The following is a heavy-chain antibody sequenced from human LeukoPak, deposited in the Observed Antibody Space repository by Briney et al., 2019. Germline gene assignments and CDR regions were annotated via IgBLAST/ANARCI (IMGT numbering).Heavy chain of an antibody. D-gene: IGHD3-16*01. V-gene: IGHV3-7*01. CDR1: GFTFSTYW. Sequence: GGSLRLSCAASGFTFSTYWMSWVRLAPGKGLEWVANIKQDGSGEYYVDSVKGRFTISRDNAKNSLYLQMNSLRAEDTAVYYCARAEDGVYTAFDYWGQGTLVTVSS. J-gene: IGHJ4*02. CDR2: IKQDGSGE. CDR3: ARAEDGVYTAFDY.